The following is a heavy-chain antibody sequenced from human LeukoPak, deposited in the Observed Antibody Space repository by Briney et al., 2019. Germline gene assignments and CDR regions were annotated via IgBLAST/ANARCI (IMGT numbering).Heavy chain of an antibody. J-gene: IGHJ2*01. CDR3: ARVRATRRVIAAASSLWYFDL. V-gene: IGHV4-4*07. CDR1: SGSPNSSPYY. D-gene: IGHD6-13*01. CDR2: IFTSGTP. Sequence: PPETLSLTCTVSSGSPNSSPYYWAWIRQPAGKGLEWIGRIFTSGTPTNNPSLKSRVTMSVDTSKNQFSLKLSSVTAADTAVYYCARVRATRRVIAAASSLWYFDLWGRGTLVTVSS.